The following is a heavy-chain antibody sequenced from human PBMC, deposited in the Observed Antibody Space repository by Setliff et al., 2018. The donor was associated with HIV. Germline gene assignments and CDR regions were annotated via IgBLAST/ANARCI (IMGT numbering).Heavy chain of an antibody. CDR2: TSHTERS. J-gene: IGHJ6*03. V-gene: IGHV4-34*01. CDR3: ARGRISSAATRFFYMDV. CDR1: GAFSSISSYH. D-gene: IGHD6-13*01. Sequence: SETLSLTCTVSGAFSSISSYHWGWIRQSPGKGLEWLGETSHTERSHYNPSLRYRVTISLDTSKNQFSLILRSVTAADTAVYYCARGRISSAATRFFYMDVWANGTTVTVSS.